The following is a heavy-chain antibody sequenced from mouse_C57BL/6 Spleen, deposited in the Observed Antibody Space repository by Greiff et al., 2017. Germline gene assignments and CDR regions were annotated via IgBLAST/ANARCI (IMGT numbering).Heavy chain of an antibody. V-gene: IGHV1-55*01. J-gene: IGHJ2*01. CDR3: ARRRGYDDHYFDY. D-gene: IGHD2-2*01. CDR1: GYTFTSYW. CDR2: IYPGSGST. Sequence: VQLQQPGAELVKPGASVKMSCKASGYTFTSYWITWVKQRPGQGLEWIGDIYPGSGSTNYNEKFKSKATLTVDTSSSTAYMQLSSLTSEDSAVYYCARRRGYDDHYFDYWGQGTTLTVSS.